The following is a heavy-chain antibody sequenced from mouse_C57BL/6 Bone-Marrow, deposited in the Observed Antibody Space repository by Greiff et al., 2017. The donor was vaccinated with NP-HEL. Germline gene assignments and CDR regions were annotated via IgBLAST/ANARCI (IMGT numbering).Heavy chain of an antibody. V-gene: IGHV1-15*01. CDR3: TSHYYGSFLYFDV. J-gene: IGHJ1*03. CDR2: IDPETGGT. D-gene: IGHD1-1*01. CDR1: GYTFTDYE. Sequence: QVQLQQSGAELVRPGASVTLSCKASGYTFTDYEMHWVKQTPVHGLEWIGAIDPETGGTAYNQKFKGKAILTADKSSSTAYMELRSLTSEDSAVYYCTSHYYGSFLYFDVWGTGTTVTVSS.